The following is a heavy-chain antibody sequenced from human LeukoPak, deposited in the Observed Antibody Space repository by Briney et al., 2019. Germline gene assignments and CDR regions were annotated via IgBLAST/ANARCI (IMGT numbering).Heavy chain of an antibody. V-gene: IGHV4-61*02. D-gene: IGHD7-27*01. J-gene: IGHJ4*02. CDR2: IYTSGST. CDR1: GGSISSGSYY. Sequence: SQTLSLTCTVSGGSISSGSYYWSWIRQPAGKGLEWIGRIYTSGSTNYNPSLKSRVTISVDTSKNQFSLKLSSVTAADTAVYYCARGRPTNLGGIYWGQGTLVTVSS. CDR3: ARGRPTNLGGIY.